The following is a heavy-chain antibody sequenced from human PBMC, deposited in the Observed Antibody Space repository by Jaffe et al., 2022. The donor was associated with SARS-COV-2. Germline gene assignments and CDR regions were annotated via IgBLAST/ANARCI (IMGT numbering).Heavy chain of an antibody. V-gene: IGHV1-3*01. CDR3: ARDCGGDCYRYYYGMDV. Sequence: QVQLVQSGAEVKKPGASVKVSCKASGYTFTSYAMHWVRQAPGQRLEWMGWINAGNGNTKYSQKFQGRVTITRDTSASTAYMELSSLRSEDTAVYYCARDCGGDCYRYYYGMDVWGQGTTVTVSS. CDR2: INAGNGNT. CDR1: GYTFTSYA. D-gene: IGHD2-21*02. J-gene: IGHJ6*02.